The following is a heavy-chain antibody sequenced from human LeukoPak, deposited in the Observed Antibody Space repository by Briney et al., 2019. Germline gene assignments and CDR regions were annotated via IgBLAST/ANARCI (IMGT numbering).Heavy chain of an antibody. V-gene: IGHV3-53*01. CDR3: ARGDDYGGAWYYFDC. D-gene: IGHD4-23*01. CDR1: GFTVSRNY. CDR2: IYSAGST. J-gene: IGHJ4*02. Sequence: GGSLRLSGAASGFTVSRNYYMNWVRQAPGKGLEWVSVIYSAGSTYYADSVKGRFTISRDNSKNTVYLQMNSLRAEDTAVYYCARGDDYGGAWYYFDCWGQGTLVTVSS.